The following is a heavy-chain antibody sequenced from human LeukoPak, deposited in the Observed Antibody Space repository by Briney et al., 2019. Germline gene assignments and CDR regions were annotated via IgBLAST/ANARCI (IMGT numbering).Heavy chain of an antibody. V-gene: IGHV4-59*01. CDR3: ARDYYGSGSYYKFGSFDP. CDR1: GGSISSYY. D-gene: IGHD3-10*01. Sequence: SETLSLTCTVSGGSISSYYWSWIRQPPGKGLEWIGYIYYSGSTNYNPSLKSRVTISVDTSKNQFSLKLSSVTAADTAVYYCARDYYGSGSYYKFGSFDPWGQGTLVTVSS. CDR2: IYYSGST. J-gene: IGHJ5*02.